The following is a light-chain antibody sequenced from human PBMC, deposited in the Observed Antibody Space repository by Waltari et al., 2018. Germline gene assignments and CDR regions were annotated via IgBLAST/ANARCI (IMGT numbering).Light chain of an antibody. J-gene: IGKJ4*01. V-gene: IGKV3-11*01. CDR2: DAS. CDR3: QQRRNWPLT. Sequence: SWRASQSVGTYLAWDQQRPGQSPRLLIYDASYRATGIPARFSGSGSETDFTLTISSLQPEDFAVYYCQQRRNWPLTFGGGTRVQI. CDR1: QSVGTY.